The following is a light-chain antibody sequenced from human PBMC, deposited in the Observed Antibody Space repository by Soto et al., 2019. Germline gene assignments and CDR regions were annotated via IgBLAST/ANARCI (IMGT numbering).Light chain of an antibody. Sequence: QSVLTQPPSVSGAPGQRVTISCTGSSSNIGAGYGVSWYQQLPGTAPKLLIYDNNNRPSGVPDRLSGSKSGTSASLAITGLQAEDEADYYCQSYDSSLSVEVFGGGTKLTVL. CDR2: DNN. CDR1: SSNIGAGYG. V-gene: IGLV1-40*01. CDR3: QSYDSSLSVEV. J-gene: IGLJ2*01.